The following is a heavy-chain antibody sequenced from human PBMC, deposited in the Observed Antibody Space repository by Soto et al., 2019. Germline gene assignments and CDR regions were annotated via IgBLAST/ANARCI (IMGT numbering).Heavy chain of an antibody. Sequence: SETLSLTCTVSGGSISSYYWSWIRQPPGKGLEWIGYIYYSGSTNYNPSLKSRVTISVDTSKNQFSLKLSSVTAADTAVYYCARAFIAAAGIHKFDPWGQGTLVTVSS. CDR3: ARAFIAAAGIHKFDP. J-gene: IGHJ5*02. D-gene: IGHD6-13*01. CDR2: IYYSGST. V-gene: IGHV4-59*08. CDR1: GGSISSYY.